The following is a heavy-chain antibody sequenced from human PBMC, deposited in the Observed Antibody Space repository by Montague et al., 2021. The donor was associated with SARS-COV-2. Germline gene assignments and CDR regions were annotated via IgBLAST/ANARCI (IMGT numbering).Heavy chain of an antibody. D-gene: IGHD2-8*02. J-gene: IGHJ2*01. V-gene: IGHV4-39*07. Sequence: SETLSLTCTVSGGSISSSSYYWGWIRQPPGKGLEWIGSIYYSGSTYYNPSLKSRVTISVDTSKNQFSLKPSSVTAADTAVYYCARSDLSVIVLVVYATRGGYFDLWGRGTLVNVSS. CDR3: ARSDLSVIVLVVYATRGGYFDL. CDR2: IYYSGST. CDR1: GGSISSSSYY.